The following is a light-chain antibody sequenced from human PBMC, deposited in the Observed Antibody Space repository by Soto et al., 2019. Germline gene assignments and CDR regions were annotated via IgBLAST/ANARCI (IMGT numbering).Light chain of an antibody. CDR1: QSVSSNC. Sequence: DMVLTQSPGTLSLSPGERATLSCRASQSVSSNCLVWYQQKPGPAPRLLIYAASSRATGIPDRFSGSGSGTDFTRTVSRLETEDFAVYFCQQYGNSPPMYTLGQGTQLETK. CDR3: QQYGNSPPMYT. V-gene: IGKV3-20*01. J-gene: IGKJ2*01. CDR2: AAS.